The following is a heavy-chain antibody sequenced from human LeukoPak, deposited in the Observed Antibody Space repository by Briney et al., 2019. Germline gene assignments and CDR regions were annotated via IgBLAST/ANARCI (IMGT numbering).Heavy chain of an antibody. V-gene: IGHV3-30-3*01. Sequence: GGSLRLSCEASGFTFSSYAMHWVRQAPGKGLEWVAVISYDGSNKYYADSVKGRFTISRDNSKNTLYLQMNSLRAEDTAVYYCARSVVATTNFDYWGQGTLVTVSS. CDR2: ISYDGSNK. CDR3: ARSVVATTNFDY. CDR1: GFTFSSYA. D-gene: IGHD5-24*01. J-gene: IGHJ4*02.